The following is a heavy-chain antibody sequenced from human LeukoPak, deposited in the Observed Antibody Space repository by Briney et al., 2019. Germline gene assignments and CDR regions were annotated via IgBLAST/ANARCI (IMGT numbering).Heavy chain of an antibody. J-gene: IGHJ5*02. CDR1: GGSISSNY. Sequence: PSETLSLTCSVSGGSISSNYWSWIRQPPGKGLEWIGYINYSGSTNYNPPLKSRVTISVDTSKNQFSLKVTSVTAADTGVYYCARGSDSSTLNWFGPWGQGTLVTVSS. V-gene: IGHV4-59*01. CDR3: ARGSDSSTLNWFGP. CDR2: INYSGST. D-gene: IGHD6-13*01.